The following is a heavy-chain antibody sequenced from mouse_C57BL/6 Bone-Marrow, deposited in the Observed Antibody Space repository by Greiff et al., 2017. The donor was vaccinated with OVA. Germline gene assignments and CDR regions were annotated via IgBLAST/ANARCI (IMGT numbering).Heavy chain of an antibody. J-gene: IGHJ3*01. CDR1: GFTFTDYY. D-gene: IGHD3-2*02. CDR3: ARFLQGFAY. CDR2: IRNKANGYTT. V-gene: IGHV7-3*01. Sequence: EVKLMESGGGLVQPGGSLSLSCAASGFTFTDYYMSWVRQPPGKALEWLGFIRNKANGYTTEYSASVKGRFTISRDNSQSILYLQMNALRAEDSATYYCARFLQGFAYWGQGTLVTVSA.